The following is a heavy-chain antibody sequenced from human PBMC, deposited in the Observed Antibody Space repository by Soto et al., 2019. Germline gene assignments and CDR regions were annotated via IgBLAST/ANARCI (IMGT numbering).Heavy chain of an antibody. CDR2: ISSTGSVI. D-gene: IGHD2-2*01. CDR1: GFTFSDYY. J-gene: IGHJ4*02. V-gene: IGHV3-11*01. CDR3: ARNPGYCSSTNCRW. Sequence: QVQLVESGGGLVKPGGSLRLSCAASGFTFSDYYMSWIRQAPGKGLEWVSYISSTGSVIYYADSVKGRFTISRDNAMNSLYLQMDSLRAEDTAVYYCARNPGYCSSTNCRWGGQGTLVTVSS.